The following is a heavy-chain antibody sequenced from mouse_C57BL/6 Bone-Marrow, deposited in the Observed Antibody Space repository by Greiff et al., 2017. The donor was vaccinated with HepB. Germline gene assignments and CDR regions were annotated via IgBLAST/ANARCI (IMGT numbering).Heavy chain of an antibody. D-gene: IGHD1-1*01. CDR1: GYTFTSYW. CDR3: ARSLTTVSYAMDY. CDR2: IDPSDSYT. J-gene: IGHJ4*01. Sequence: VQLQQSGAELVRPGTSVKLSCKASGYTFTSYWMHWVKQRPGQGLEWIGVIDPSDSYTNYNQKFKGKATLTVDTSSSTAYMQLSSLTSEDSAVYYCARSLTTVSYAMDYWGQGTSVTVSS. V-gene: IGHV1-59*01.